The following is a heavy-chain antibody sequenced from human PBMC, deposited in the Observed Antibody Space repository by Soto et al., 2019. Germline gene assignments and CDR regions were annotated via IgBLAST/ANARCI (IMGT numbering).Heavy chain of an antibody. V-gene: IGHV4-38-2*01. CDR1: GYSLSSGYY. Sequence: SETLSLTSAVSGYSLSSGYYWGWIRQPPGKWLEWIGSIYHSGISYYNPSLRSRDTLSVDTSKNQFSLRLHSVTAADTAVYYCARRGMQLWVSGYYFDPCGHRTLVTVS. CDR3: ARRGMQLWVSGYYFDP. CDR2: IYHSGIS. D-gene: IGHD5-12*01. J-gene: IGHJ4*01.